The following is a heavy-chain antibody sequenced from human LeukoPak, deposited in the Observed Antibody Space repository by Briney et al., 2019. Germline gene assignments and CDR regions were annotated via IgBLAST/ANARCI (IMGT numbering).Heavy chain of an antibody. D-gene: IGHD5-24*01. CDR1: GFTFSSYG. CDR3: ARARRDGAFDI. V-gene: IGHV3-30*03. J-gene: IGHJ3*02. Sequence: PGGSLRLSCAASGFTFSSYGMHWVRQAPGKGLEWVAVISYDGSNKYYADSVKGRFTISRDNSKNTLYLQMNSLRAEDTAVYYCARARRDGAFDIWGQGTMVTVSS. CDR2: ISYDGSNK.